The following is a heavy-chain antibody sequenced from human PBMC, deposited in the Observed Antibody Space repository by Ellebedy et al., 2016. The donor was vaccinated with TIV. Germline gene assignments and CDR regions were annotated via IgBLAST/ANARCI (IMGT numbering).Heavy chain of an antibody. CDR3: ARTDPWQPIDD. V-gene: IGHV4-39*01. Sequence: MPSETLSLTCSVSGGSVSSTRYYWAWNRQPPGKGLAYIGSVYYIGSPYYNPSFKRRVTLSAHTSKNQFSLNRRTVDAADTAVYYCARTDPWQPIDDWGQGILVSVSS. CDR2: VYYIGSP. CDR1: GGSVSSTRYY. D-gene: IGHD2-21*02. J-gene: IGHJ4*02.